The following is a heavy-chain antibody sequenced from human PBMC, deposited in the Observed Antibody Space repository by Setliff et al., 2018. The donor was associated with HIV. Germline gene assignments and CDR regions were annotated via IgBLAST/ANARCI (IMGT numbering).Heavy chain of an antibody. CDR1: GYTFTSYA. Sequence: GASVKVSCKASGYTFTSYAMNWVRQAPGQGLEWMGWINTNTGNPTYAQGFTGRFVFSLDTSVSTAYLQISSLKAEDTAVYYCVRSYDSLTRWYYYYGMDVWGQGTTVTVSS. D-gene: IGHD5-12*01. V-gene: IGHV7-4-1*02. J-gene: IGHJ6*02. CDR3: VRSYDSLTRWYYYYGMDV. CDR2: INTNTGNP.